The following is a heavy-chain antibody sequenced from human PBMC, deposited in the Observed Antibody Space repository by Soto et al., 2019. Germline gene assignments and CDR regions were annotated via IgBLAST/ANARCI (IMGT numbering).Heavy chain of an antibody. Sequence: PSQTLSLTCAISGDSISRNIAAWNWIRQSPSRGFEWLGRTYYRSRWYHDYAVSVKSRIIINPDTSKNQVSLQLNSVTPDDTAVYYCASYRYDYWGQGTVVTVSS. CDR2: TYYRSRWYH. V-gene: IGHV6-1*01. J-gene: IGHJ4*02. D-gene: IGHD4-4*01. CDR1: GDSISRNIAA. CDR3: ASYRYDY.